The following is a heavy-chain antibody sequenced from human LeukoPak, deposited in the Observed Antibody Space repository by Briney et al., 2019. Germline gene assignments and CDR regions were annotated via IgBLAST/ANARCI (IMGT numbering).Heavy chain of an antibody. V-gene: IGHV3-9*03. Sequence: PGGSLRLSCAASGFTFSSYWMSWVRQAPGKGLEWVSGISWNSGSIGYADSVKGRFTISRDNAKNSLYLQMNSLRAEDMALYYCAKDMGSSWSAFDIWGQGTMVTVSS. CDR1: GFTFSSYW. J-gene: IGHJ3*02. CDR3: AKDMGSSWSAFDI. CDR2: ISWNSGSI. D-gene: IGHD6-13*01.